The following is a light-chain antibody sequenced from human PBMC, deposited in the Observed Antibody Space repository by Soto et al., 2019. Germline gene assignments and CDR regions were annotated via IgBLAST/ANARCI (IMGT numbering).Light chain of an antibody. CDR2: KVS. Sequence: DAVMTQSPVSLPVTLGQPAAISCRSSQSLVFSNGDTFLNWFHQMPGQSPRRLIYKVSNRDSGVPDRFSGSGSGTDFTLRISRVEAEDVGIYYCMQGTHWPFTFGQGTKLEIK. CDR1: QSLVFSNGDTF. CDR3: MQGTHWPFT. V-gene: IGKV2-30*01. J-gene: IGKJ2*01.